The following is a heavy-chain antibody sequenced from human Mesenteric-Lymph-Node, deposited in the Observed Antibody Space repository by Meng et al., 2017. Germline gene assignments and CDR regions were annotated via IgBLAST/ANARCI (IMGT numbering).Heavy chain of an antibody. CDR2: ISGSGNTI. D-gene: IGHD6-19*01. CDR3: ARGGWQWLDPTPV. J-gene: IGHJ4*02. V-gene: IGHV3-48*03. CDR1: ESTFSSYE. Sequence: GESLKISCAASESTFSSYEMNWVRQAPGKGLEWISYISGSGNTIYYADSVKGRFTISRDNAKNSLYLQMNSLRVEDTAVYYCARGGWQWLDPTPVWGQGTLVTVSS.